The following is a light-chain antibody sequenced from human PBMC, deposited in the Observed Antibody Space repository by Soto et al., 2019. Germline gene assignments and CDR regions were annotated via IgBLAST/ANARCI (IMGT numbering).Light chain of an antibody. CDR3: RSYTNRATYV. CDR2: DVS. J-gene: IGLJ1*01. CDR1: SSDVGGYNY. Sequence: QSALTQPASVSGSPGQSITISCTGTSSDVGGYNYVSWYQQHPGKAPKLMVYDVSNRPSGVSNRFSGSKSGDTASLTISGLQAEDEADYYCRSYTNRATYVFGPGTKLTVL. V-gene: IGLV2-14*01.